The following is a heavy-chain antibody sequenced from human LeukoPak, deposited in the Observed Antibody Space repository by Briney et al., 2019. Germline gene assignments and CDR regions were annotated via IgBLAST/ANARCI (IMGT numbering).Heavy chain of an antibody. CDR3: ARAPSEIGGYYPEYFRH. J-gene: IGHJ1*01. CDR2: IKSDGST. V-gene: IGHV3-74*01. D-gene: IGHD3-22*01. Sequence: GGSLRLSCAASGFTFSTYWMHWVRQAPGKGLVWVSRIKSDGSTNYADSVKGRFTIFRDNAKNTVSLQMNSLRPEDTGVYYCARAPSEIGGYYPEYFRHWGQGTLVTVSS. CDR1: GFTFSTYW.